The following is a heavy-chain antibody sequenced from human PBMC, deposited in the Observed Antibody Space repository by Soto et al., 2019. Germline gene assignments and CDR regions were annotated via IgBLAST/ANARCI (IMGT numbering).Heavy chain of an antibody. J-gene: IGHJ4*02. CDR2: INPNSGGT. CDR1: GYAFTGYH. Sequence: ASVKVSCKASGYAFTGYHMHWVRQAPGQGLEWMGWINPNSGGTNYAQKFQGRVTMTRDTSISTAYMELSRLRSDDTAVYYCARDQNDSSANDYWGQGTLVTVSS. D-gene: IGHD3-22*01. CDR3: ARDQNDSSANDY. V-gene: IGHV1-2*02.